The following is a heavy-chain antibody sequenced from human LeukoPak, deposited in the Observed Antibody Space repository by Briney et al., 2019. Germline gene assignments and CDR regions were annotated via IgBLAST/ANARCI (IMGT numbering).Heavy chain of an antibody. CDR2: INPSGGST. V-gene: IGHV1-46*01. CDR3: AAEYGSGKTYDY. D-gene: IGHD3-10*01. J-gene: IGHJ4*02. Sequence: ASVKVSCKASGYTFTSYYMHWVRQAPGRGLEWMGIINPSGGSTSYAQKFQGRVTMTRDMSTSTVYMELSSLRSEDTAVYYCAAEYGSGKTYDYWGQGTLVTVSS. CDR1: GYTFTSYY.